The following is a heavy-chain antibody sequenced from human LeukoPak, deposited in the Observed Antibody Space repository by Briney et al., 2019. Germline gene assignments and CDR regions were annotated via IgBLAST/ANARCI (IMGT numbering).Heavy chain of an antibody. CDR1: GGSVSSGSYY. J-gene: IGHJ1*01. Sequence: SETLSLTCTVSGGSVSSGSYYWSWIRQPPGKGLEWIGYIYYSGSTNYNPSLKSRVAISVDTSKNQFSLKLNSVTAADTAVYYCARGYCSSTICFQYFHHWGQGTLVTVSS. D-gene: IGHD2-2*01. CDR2: IYYSGST. V-gene: IGHV4-61*01. CDR3: ARGYCSSTICFQYFHH.